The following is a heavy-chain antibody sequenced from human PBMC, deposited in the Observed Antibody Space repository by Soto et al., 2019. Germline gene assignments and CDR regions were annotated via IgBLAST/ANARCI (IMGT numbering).Heavy chain of an antibody. D-gene: IGHD5-12*01. CDR1: GFTVSSNY. CDR2: IYSGGST. J-gene: IGHJ6*03. V-gene: IGHV3-66*01. Sequence: PGGSLRLSCAASGFTVSSNYMSWVRQAPGKGLEWVSVIYSGGSTYYADSVKGRFTISRDNSKNTLYLQMNSLRAEDTAVYYCARDRGLRNYYYYMDVWGKGTTVTVSS. CDR3: ARDRGLRNYYYYMDV.